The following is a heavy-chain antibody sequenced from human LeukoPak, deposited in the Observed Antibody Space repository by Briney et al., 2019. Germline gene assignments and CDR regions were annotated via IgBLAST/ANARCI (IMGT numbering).Heavy chain of an antibody. D-gene: IGHD3-16*02. Sequence: SETLSLTCTVSGGSISTSNYYWGWIRQPPGKGLEWIVNIFYSGSTYYSPSLKSRVTISLDTSRNQFSLKLNSVTAADTAVYYCARGLMITFGGVIVIPENDYFDYWGQGTLVTVSS. CDR2: IFYSGST. CDR1: GGSISTSNYY. CDR3: ARGLMITFGGVIVIPENDYFDY. J-gene: IGHJ4*02. V-gene: IGHV4-39*07.